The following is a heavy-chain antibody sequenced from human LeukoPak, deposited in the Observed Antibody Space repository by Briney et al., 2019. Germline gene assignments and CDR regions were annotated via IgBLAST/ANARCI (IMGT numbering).Heavy chain of an antibody. Sequence: GGSLRLACAASGFTFDDYAMHWVRQAPGKGLEWVSGISWNSGSIGYADSVKGRFTISRDNAKNSLSLQMNSLRAEDTALYYCATGSTLDYWGQGTLVTVSS. CDR3: ATGSTLDY. J-gene: IGHJ4*02. CDR1: GFTFDDYA. CDR2: ISWNSGSI. D-gene: IGHD2-2*01. V-gene: IGHV3-9*01.